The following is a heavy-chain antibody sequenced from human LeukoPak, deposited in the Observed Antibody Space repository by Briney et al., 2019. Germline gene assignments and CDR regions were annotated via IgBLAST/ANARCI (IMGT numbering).Heavy chain of an antibody. CDR3: ARANVDYGDYGDAFDI. CDR2: INPNSGGT. J-gene: IGHJ3*02. V-gene: IGHV1-2*02. CDR1: GYTFTGYY. D-gene: IGHD4-17*01. Sequence: ASVKVSCKASGYTFTGYYMHWVRQAPGQGLEWMGWINPNSGGTNYAQKFQGRVTMTRDTSISTAYMELSRLRSDDTAVYYCARANVDYGDYGDAFDIWRQGTMVTVSS.